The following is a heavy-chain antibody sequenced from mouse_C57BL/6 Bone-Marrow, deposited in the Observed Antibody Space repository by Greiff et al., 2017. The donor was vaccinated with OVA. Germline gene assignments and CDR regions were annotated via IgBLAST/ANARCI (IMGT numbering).Heavy chain of an antibody. V-gene: IGHV1-59*01. CDR2: IDPSDSYT. Sequence: QVQLQQPGAELVRPGTSVKLSCKASGYTFTSYWMHWVKQRPGQGLEWIGVIDPSDSYTNYNQKFKGKATLTLDTSSSTAYMQLSSLTSEDSAVYYCARNYGSNWYFDVWGTGTTVTVSS. CDR1: GYTFTSYW. CDR3: ARNYGSNWYFDV. D-gene: IGHD1-1*01. J-gene: IGHJ1*03.